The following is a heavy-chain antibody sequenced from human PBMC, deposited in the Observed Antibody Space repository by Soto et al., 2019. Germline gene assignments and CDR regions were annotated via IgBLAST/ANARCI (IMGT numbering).Heavy chain of an antibody. Sequence: EVQLLESGGGLVQPGGSLRLSCAASGFTFSSYAMSWVRQAPGKGLEWVSAISGSGGSTYYADSVKGRFTISRDNSKNTLYLQMNSLGAEDTAVYYCAKGHLGDIVVVVAATDCWGQGTLVTVSS. CDR2: ISGSGGST. CDR3: AKGHLGDIVVVVAATDC. J-gene: IGHJ4*02. CDR1: GFTFSSYA. V-gene: IGHV3-23*01. D-gene: IGHD2-15*01.